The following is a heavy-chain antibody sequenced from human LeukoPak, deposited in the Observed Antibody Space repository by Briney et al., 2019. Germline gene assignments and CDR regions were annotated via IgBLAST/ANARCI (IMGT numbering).Heavy chain of an antibody. V-gene: IGHV3-15*01. CDR2: IKNKIDGGTT. CDR3: SKYNPYDALDY. CDR1: GFTFSQDW. J-gene: IGHJ4*02. Sequence: AGSLTLSGAGSGFTFSQDWMSWVRQVPGKGLEWLGLIKNKIDGGTTDYAVTVKGRFTISRDGSKNTLYLQMNSLKTGDTAVYYCSKYNPYDALDYWGQGTLVTVSS. D-gene: IGHD1-1*01.